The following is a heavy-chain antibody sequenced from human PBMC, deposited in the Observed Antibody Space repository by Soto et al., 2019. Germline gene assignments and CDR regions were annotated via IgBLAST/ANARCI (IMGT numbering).Heavy chain of an antibody. CDR3: ARKATVTTCFDY. CDR1: GGSISSGGYY. D-gene: IGHD4-17*01. Sequence: QVQLQESGPGLVKPSQTLSLTCTVSGGSISSGGYYWSWIRQHPGKGLEWIGYIYYSGITYYNPSFKSRVTISVDTSKNQFSLKLSSVTAADTAVYYCARKATVTTCFDYWGQGTLVTVSS. V-gene: IGHV4-31*03. CDR2: IYYSGIT. J-gene: IGHJ4*02.